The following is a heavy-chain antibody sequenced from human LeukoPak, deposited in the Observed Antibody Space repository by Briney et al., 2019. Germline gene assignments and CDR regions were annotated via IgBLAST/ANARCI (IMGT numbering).Heavy chain of an antibody. CDR2: IYYSGST. Sequence: SETLSLTCTVSGGSISSSSYYWGWIRQPPGKGLEWIGSIYYSGSTYCNPSLKSRVTISVDTSKNQFSLKLSSVTAADTAVYYCARRVKLVGATLPFDYWGQGTLVTVSS. CDR3: ARRVKLVGATLPFDY. J-gene: IGHJ4*02. CDR1: GGSISSSSYY. D-gene: IGHD1-26*01. V-gene: IGHV4-39*07.